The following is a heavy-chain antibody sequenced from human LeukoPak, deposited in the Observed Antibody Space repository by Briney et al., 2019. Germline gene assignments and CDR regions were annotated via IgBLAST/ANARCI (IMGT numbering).Heavy chain of an antibody. Sequence: SVKVSCKASGYTFIGYYMHWVRQAPGQGLEWMGGIIPIFGTANYAQKFQGRVTITTDESTSTAYMELSSLRSEDTAVYYCARDWGGSYPGYFDYWGQGTLVTVSS. J-gene: IGHJ4*02. CDR3: ARDWGGSYPGYFDY. CDR1: GYTFIGYY. V-gene: IGHV1-69*05. CDR2: IIPIFGTA. D-gene: IGHD1-26*01.